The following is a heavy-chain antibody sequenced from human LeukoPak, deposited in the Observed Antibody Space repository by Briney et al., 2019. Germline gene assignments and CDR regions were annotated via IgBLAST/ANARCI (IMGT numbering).Heavy chain of an antibody. CDR1: GFTFSSYA. CDR2: ISGSGGST. J-gene: IGHJ4*02. CDR3: ASSRVPRPTVTPDWYFDY. Sequence: GGSLRLSCAASGFTFSSYAMSWVRQAPGKGLEWVSAISGSGGSTYYADSVKGRFTISRDNSKNALYLQMNSLRAEDTAVYYCASSRVPRPTVTPDWYFDYWGQGTLVTVSS. V-gene: IGHV3-23*01. D-gene: IGHD4-17*01.